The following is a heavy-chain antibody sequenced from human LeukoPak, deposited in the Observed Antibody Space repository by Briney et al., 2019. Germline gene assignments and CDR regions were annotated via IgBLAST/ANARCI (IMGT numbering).Heavy chain of an antibody. CDR2: CDPEDGET. CDR3: ATALRYYDFWSGYYTDY. Sequence: ASVKVSCKVSGYTLTELSMHWVRQAPGKGLEWMGGCDPEDGETIYAQKFQGRVTMTEDTSTDTAYMELSSLRSEDTAVYYCATALRYYDFWSGYYTDYWGQGTLVTVSS. V-gene: IGHV1-24*01. D-gene: IGHD3-3*01. J-gene: IGHJ4*02. CDR1: GYTLTELS.